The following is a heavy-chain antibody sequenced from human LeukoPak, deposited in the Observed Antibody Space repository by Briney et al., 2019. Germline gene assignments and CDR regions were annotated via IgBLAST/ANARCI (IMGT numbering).Heavy chain of an antibody. D-gene: IGHD2-21*02. CDR2: IKTDGSET. V-gene: IGHV3-7*03. Sequence: GGSLRLSCAASGFTFGSYWMTWMRQTPGKGLEWVANIKTDGSETYYLDSVKGRFTVSRDNAKNSLFLQMNSLRAEDTAVYYCAKVGTVIVVVTAPFDYWGQGTLVTVSS. CDR1: GFTFGSYW. J-gene: IGHJ4*02. CDR3: AKVGTVIVVVTAPFDY.